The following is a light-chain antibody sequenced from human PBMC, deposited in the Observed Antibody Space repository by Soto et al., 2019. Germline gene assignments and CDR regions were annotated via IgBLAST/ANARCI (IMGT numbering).Light chain of an antibody. Sequence: DIQMTQSPSFLSASVGDRVTITCRASQDIRSSLNWYQQKPGKAPKFLIYVASSLQTGVPHRFSGSGSGTDFTLTISGLQAEDYATYFCQQTYSDPPWTFGQGTKVEV. CDR1: QDIRSS. J-gene: IGKJ1*01. CDR2: VAS. CDR3: QQTYSDPPWT. V-gene: IGKV1-39*01.